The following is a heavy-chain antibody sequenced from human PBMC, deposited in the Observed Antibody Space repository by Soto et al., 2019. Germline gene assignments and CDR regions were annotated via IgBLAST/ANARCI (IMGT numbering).Heavy chain of an antibody. CDR2: IYRTGST. CDR1: GVSLTNGDSY. CDR3: ARDLLDTTVDYYFDS. D-gene: IGHD4-17*01. Sequence: QVQLQESGPGLVKPSQTLSLTCTVSGVSLTNGDSYWRWIRQSPGKGLEWIGYIYRTGSTQCHPSLRSRVTMSLDTSKGQFSLSLTSLTVADTAVYYCARDLLDTTVDYYFDSWGQGILVTVSS. J-gene: IGHJ4*02. V-gene: IGHV4-30-4*01.